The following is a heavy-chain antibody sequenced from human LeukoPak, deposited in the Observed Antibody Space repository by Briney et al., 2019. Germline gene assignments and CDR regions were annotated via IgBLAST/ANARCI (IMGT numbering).Heavy chain of an antibody. D-gene: IGHD2-2*01. J-gene: IGHJ6*03. CDR2: ISFDGSDQ. V-gene: IGHV3-30*18. CDR1: GFTFSNYA. CDR3: AKGGTPGTYYYYMDV. Sequence: GGSLRLSCAASGFTFSNYAMHWVRQAPGKGLEWVAVISFDGSDQYYADSVRGRFTISRDNSKNTLYLQMNSLRAEDTAVYYCAKGGTPGTYYYYMDVWGKGTTVTISS.